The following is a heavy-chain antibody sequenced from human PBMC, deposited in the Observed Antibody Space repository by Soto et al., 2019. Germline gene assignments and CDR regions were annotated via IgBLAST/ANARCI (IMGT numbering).Heavy chain of an antibody. CDR1: GFTFSSYG. CDR2: IWYDGSHK. CDR3: AGGSYRANLDY. Sequence: QVQLVESGGGVVQPGRSLRLSCAASGFTFSSYGMHWVRQAPGKGLEWVAVIWYDGSHKYYADSVKGRFTISKDNSKHTLDQQINRPGAEDTAVYYCAGGSYRANLDYWGQGTLVSVAS. V-gene: IGHV3-33*01. D-gene: IGHD1-26*01. J-gene: IGHJ4*02.